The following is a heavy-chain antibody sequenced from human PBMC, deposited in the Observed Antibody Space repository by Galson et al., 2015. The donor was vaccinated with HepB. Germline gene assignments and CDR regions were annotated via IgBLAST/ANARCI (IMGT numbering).Heavy chain of an antibody. CDR2: ISYDGSNN. CDR1: GFHFSAYG. Sequence: SLRLSCAASGFHFSAYGIHWVRQAPGKGLDWVAVISYDGSNNYYADFVRGRFTISRDNSKNTLFLQMNTLRVEDTAVYYCARDRRIAATDYYYYMDVWGKGTTVTVSS. J-gene: IGHJ6*03. CDR3: ARDRRIAATDYYYYMDV. D-gene: IGHD6-13*01. V-gene: IGHV3-30*03.